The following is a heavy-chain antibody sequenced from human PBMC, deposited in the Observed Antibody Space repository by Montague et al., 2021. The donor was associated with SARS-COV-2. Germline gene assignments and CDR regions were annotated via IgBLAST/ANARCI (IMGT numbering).Heavy chain of an antibody. D-gene: IGHD3-9*01. CDR1: GGSINSGSHY. CDR2: ISTSGNT. Sequence: TLSLTCTVSGGSINSGSHYWGWIRQAAGKGLEWIGRISTSGNTKYNTSLKSRVTISVDTSQNQFSLKMYSVTAADTAVYYCARDTRPNFAYYDILAGDYYYYGIDVWGQGATVTVSS. J-gene: IGHJ6*02. V-gene: IGHV4-61*02. CDR3: ARDTRPNFAYYDILAGDYYYYGIDV.